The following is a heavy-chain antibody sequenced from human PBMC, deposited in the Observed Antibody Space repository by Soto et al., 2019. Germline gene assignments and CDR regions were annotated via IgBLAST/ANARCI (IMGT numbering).Heavy chain of an antibody. V-gene: IGHV3-30*18. D-gene: IGHD7-27*01. CDR3: AKDAGDGYFDL. CDR1: GFTFSSYG. CDR2: ISYDGSNK. J-gene: IGHJ2*01. Sequence: QVQLVESGGGVVQPGRSLRLSCAASGFTFSSYGMHWVRQAPGKGLSWVAVISYDGSNKYYADSVKGRFTISRDNSKNTLYLQMNSLRAEDTAVYYCAKDAGDGYFDLWGRVTLVTLSA.